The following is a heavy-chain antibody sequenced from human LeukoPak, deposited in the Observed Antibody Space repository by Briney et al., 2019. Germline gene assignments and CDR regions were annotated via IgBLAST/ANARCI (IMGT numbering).Heavy chain of an antibody. CDR3: ARDRIYDYVWGSYRYPWFDP. D-gene: IGHD3-16*02. V-gene: IGHV1-18*01. CDR1: GYTFTSYA. Sequence: GASVKVSCKASGYTFTSYAMNWVRQAPGQGLEWMGWISAYNGNTNYAQKLQGRVTMTTDTSTSTAYMELRSLRSDDTAVYYCARDRIYDYVWGSYRYPWFDPWGQGTLVTVSS. CDR2: ISAYNGNT. J-gene: IGHJ5*02.